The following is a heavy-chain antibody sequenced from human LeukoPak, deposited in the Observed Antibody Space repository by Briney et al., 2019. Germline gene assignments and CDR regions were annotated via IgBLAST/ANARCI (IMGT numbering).Heavy chain of an antibody. CDR3: ARDQGYQLPQLDV. Sequence: GRSLRLSCAASGFTFSSYAMHWVRQAPGKGLEWVAVISYDGSNKYYADSVKGRFTISRDNSKNTLYLQINSLRAEDTAVYYCARDQGYQLPQLDVWGQGTTVTVSS. D-gene: IGHD2-2*01. V-gene: IGHV3-30-3*01. CDR1: GFTFSSYA. J-gene: IGHJ6*02. CDR2: ISYDGSNK.